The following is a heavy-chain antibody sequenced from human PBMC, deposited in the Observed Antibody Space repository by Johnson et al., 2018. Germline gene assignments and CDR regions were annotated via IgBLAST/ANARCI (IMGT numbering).Heavy chain of an antibody. V-gene: IGHV3-66*01. J-gene: IGHJ1*01. Sequence: VQLQESGGGLVQPGGSLRLSCAASGFTVSSNYMSWVRQAPGKGLEWVSVIYSGGSTYYADSVKGRFTISSDNAKNSLYLQMKSLGAEDTAGYYCAGGAGFCSGGSCLGRYSSQHWGQGTLVTVSS. D-gene: IGHD2-15*01. CDR2: IYSGGST. CDR3: AGGAGFCSGGSCLGRYSSQH. CDR1: GFTVSSNY.